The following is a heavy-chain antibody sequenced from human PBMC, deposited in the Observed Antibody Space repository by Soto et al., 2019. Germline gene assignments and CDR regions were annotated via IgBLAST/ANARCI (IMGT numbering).Heavy chain of an antibody. CDR1: GYTFTSYA. V-gene: IGHV1-3*01. D-gene: IGHD3-3*01. CDR3: ATVGAFLEWLYY. Sequence: ASVKVSCKASGYTFTSYAMHWVRQAPGQRLEWMGWINAGNGNTKYSQKFQGRVTITRDTSASTAYMELSSLRSEDTAVYYCATVGAFLEWLYYWGQGTLVTISS. J-gene: IGHJ4*02. CDR2: INAGNGNT.